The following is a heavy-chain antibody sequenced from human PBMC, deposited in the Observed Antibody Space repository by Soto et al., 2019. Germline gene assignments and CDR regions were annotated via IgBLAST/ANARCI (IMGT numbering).Heavy chain of an antibody. CDR2: ISGSGGTT. J-gene: IGHJ4*02. D-gene: IGHD6-25*01. CDR1: GFTFSSYA. V-gene: IGHV3-23*01. CDR3: AKFFVETGGSSGWPWTFHY. Sequence: EVQLLESGGGLVQPGRSLRLSCAASGFTFSSYAMSWVRQAPGQGLEWVSAISGSGGTTYYEASVKGRCTISRDNSKNTLFRQMNSLRAEDTAVYYCAKFFVETGGSSGWPWTFHYWGQGTLVTVSS.